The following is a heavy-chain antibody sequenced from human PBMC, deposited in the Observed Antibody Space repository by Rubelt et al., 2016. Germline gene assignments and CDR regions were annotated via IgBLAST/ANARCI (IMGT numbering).Heavy chain of an antibody. D-gene: IGHD3-10*01. V-gene: IGHV1-69*01. CDR1: GGTFSSYA. CDR2: INPNSGGT. J-gene: IGHJ5*02. CDR3: ARCYGSGSYGNWFDP. Sequence: QVQLVQSGAEVKKPGSSVKVSCKASGGTFSSYAISWVRQAPGQGLEWMGGINPNSGGTNYAQKFQGRVTITADESTSTAYMELRSLRSDDTAVYYCARCYGSGSYGNWFDPWGQGTLVTVSS.